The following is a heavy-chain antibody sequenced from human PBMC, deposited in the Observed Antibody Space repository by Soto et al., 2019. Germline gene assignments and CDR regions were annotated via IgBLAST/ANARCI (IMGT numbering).Heavy chain of an antibody. V-gene: IGHV3-74*01. CDR3: TRDIGGKGAY. D-gene: IGHD3-10*01. J-gene: IGHJ4*02. CDR1: GFTFSSYW. Sequence: GESLKISCAASGFTFSSYWMHWVRQVPGKGLLWVSRIDEYGSTINYADSVKGRFTISRDNARNTLYLEMNSLRAEDTALYYGTRDIGGKGAYWGPGTLVTVSS. CDR2: IDEYGSTI.